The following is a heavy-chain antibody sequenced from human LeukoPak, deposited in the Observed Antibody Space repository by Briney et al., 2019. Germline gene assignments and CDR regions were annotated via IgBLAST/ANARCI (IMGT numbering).Heavy chain of an antibody. CDR1: GGSFSGYY. D-gene: IGHD5-18*01. V-gene: IGHV4-34*01. CDR3: ARGRIQLWNYNWFDP. CDR2: INHSGST. J-gene: IGHJ5*02. Sequence: RPSETLSLTCAVYGGSFSGYYWSWIRQPPGTGLEWIGEINHSGSTNYNPSLKSRVTISVDTSKNQFSLKLSSVTAADTAVYYCARGRIQLWNYNWFDPWGQGTLVTVSS.